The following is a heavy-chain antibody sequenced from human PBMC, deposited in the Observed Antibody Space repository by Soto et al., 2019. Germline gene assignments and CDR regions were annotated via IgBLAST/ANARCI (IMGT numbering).Heavy chain of an antibody. J-gene: IGHJ6*02. Sequence: PGESLKISCKGSGYSFTSYWIGWVRQMPGKGLEWMGIIYPGDSDTRYSPSFQGQVTISADKSISTAYVQWSSLKASDTAMYYCARLRSDTVYYYYGMDVWGQGTTVTVPS. CDR2: IYPGDSDT. CDR3: ARLRSDTVYYYYGMDV. D-gene: IGHD5-18*01. V-gene: IGHV5-51*01. CDR1: GYSFTSYW.